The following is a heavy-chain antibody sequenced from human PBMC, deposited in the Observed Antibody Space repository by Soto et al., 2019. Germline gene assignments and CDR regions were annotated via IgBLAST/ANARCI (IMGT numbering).Heavy chain of an antibody. Sequence: PRLSCEASGFSIRDYWMHWVRRAPGEGLVWVSCINGDASSTTYADSVKGRFTISRDDAKNTVYLQMTSLRAEDTAVYFCARDRSYAMEVWGQGTRVTVSS. V-gene: IGHV3-74*01. J-gene: IGHJ6*02. CDR2: INGDASST. CDR3: ARDRSYAMEV. CDR1: GFSIRDYW.